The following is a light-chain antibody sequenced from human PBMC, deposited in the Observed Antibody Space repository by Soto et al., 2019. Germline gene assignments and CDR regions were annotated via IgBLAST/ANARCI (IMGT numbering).Light chain of an antibody. J-gene: IGKJ3*01. V-gene: IGKV3-20*01. Sequence: PGEGATLSCRASQSVRGNSLAWYQQKPGQAPRLLIYSVSSRATGIPGRFSGSGSGTDFTLTISRLEPEDFAVYYCQQYGALPVTFGPGITVDIK. CDR2: SVS. CDR1: QSVRGNS. CDR3: QQYGALPVT.